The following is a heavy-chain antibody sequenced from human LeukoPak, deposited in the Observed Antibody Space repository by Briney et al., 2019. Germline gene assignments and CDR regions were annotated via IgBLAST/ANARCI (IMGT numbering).Heavy chain of an antibody. J-gene: IGHJ5*02. Sequence: ASVKVSCKASGYTFSSYDINWVRQATGQGLEWMGWMNPNSGDRGYAQKFQGRVTITRNTSISTAYMELSSLRSDDTAVYYCARVGSSGWYSYTKRWFDPWGQGTLVTVSS. V-gene: IGHV1-8*03. CDR1: GYTFSSYD. CDR2: MNPNSGDR. D-gene: IGHD6-19*01. CDR3: ARVGSSGWYSYTKRWFDP.